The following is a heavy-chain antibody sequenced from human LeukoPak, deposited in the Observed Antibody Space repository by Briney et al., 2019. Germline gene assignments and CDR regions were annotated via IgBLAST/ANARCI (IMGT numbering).Heavy chain of an antibody. CDR3: ARYHSRGVDY. Sequence: SETLSLTCTVSGGSINSYYWSWIRQPPGKGREWIGYIYYSGSTDYNPSLKSRVTISVDTSKNQLSLKLSSVTAADTAVYYCARYHSRGVDYWGQGTLVTVSS. D-gene: IGHD1-14*01. CDR2: IYYSGST. J-gene: IGHJ4*02. CDR1: GGSINSYY. V-gene: IGHV4-59*01.